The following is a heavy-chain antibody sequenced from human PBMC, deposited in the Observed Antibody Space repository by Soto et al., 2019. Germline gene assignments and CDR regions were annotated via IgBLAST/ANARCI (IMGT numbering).Heavy chain of an antibody. V-gene: IGHV1-18*01. CDR3: ARDDPYYDILTGYFAVAGGYYYYGMDV. Sequence: QVQLVQSGAEVKKPGASVKVSCKASGYTFTSYGISWVRQAPGQGLEWMGWISAYNGNTNYAQKLQGRVTMTTDTATSTAYMELRSLRSDDTAVYYCARDDPYYDILTGYFAVAGGYYYYGMDVWGQGTTVTVSS. D-gene: IGHD3-9*01. J-gene: IGHJ6*02. CDR2: ISAYNGNT. CDR1: GYTFTSYG.